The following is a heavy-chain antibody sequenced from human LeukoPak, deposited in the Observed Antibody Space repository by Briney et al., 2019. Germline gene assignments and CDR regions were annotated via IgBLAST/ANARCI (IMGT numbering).Heavy chain of an antibody. CDR1: GFTFSSYW. CDR3: ARDAAAGTTFG. Sequence: GGSLRLSCAASGFTFSSYWMSWVRQAPGKGLEWVVNIKQDGSEKYYVDSVKGRFTISRDNAKNSLYLQMNSLRAEDTAVYYCARDAAAGTTFGWGQGTLVTVSS. V-gene: IGHV3-7*01. CDR2: IKQDGSEK. D-gene: IGHD1-1*01. J-gene: IGHJ4*02.